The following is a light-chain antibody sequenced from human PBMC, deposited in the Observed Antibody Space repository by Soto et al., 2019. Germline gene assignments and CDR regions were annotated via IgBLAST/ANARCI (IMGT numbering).Light chain of an antibody. CDR3: GSYTTSNTRQIA. Sequence: QSALTQPASGSGSPGQSITISCTGTSSDVGGYNYVSWYQHHPGKAPKLMIYDVSNRPSGVYNRFSGSKSGHAASLTISGLQPEDEADYYCGSYTTSNTRQIAFGTGTKVTVL. V-gene: IGLV2-14*03. CDR1: SSDVGGYNY. J-gene: IGLJ1*01. CDR2: DVS.